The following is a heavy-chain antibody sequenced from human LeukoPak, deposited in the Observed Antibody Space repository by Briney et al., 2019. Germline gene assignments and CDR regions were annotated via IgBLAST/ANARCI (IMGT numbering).Heavy chain of an antibody. D-gene: IGHD3-22*01. Sequence: GGSLRLSCAASGFTFSDYYMSWIRQAPGKGLEWLSYISSSGSTIYYADSVKGRFTISRDNAKNSLYLQMNSLRAEDTAVYYCARDDSSGYHLDYWGQGTLVTVSS. CDR3: ARDDSSGYHLDY. CDR1: GFTFSDYY. CDR2: ISSSGSTI. V-gene: IGHV3-11*01. J-gene: IGHJ4*02.